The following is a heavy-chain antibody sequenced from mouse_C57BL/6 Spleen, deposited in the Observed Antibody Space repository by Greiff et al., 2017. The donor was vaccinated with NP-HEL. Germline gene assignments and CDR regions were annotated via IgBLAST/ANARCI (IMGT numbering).Heavy chain of an antibody. CDR1: GYTFTSYD. J-gene: IGHJ3*01. CDR2: IYPRDGST. Sequence: VQLVESGPELVKPGASVKLSCKASGYTFTSYDINWVKQRPGQGLEWIGWIYPRDGSTKYNEKFKGKATLTVDTSSSTAYMELHSLTSEDSAVYFCARGEYDYDVLAWFAYWGQGTLVTVSA. D-gene: IGHD2-4*01. V-gene: IGHV1-85*01. CDR3: ARGEYDYDVLAWFAY.